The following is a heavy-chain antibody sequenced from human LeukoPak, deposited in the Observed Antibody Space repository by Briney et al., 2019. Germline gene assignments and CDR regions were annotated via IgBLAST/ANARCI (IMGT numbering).Heavy chain of an antibody. J-gene: IGHJ4*02. CDR2: ISNDGSNK. V-gene: IGHV3-30*18. D-gene: IGHD5-24*01. Sequence: GGSLRLSCAASGFTFSSYGMHWVGQAPGKGLEWVAVISNDGSNKYYADSVKGRFTISRDNSKNTLYLQMNSPSTEDTAVYYCAKDRRDGYSYLFDYWGQGTLVTVSS. CDR3: AKDRRDGYSYLFDY. CDR1: GFTFSSYG.